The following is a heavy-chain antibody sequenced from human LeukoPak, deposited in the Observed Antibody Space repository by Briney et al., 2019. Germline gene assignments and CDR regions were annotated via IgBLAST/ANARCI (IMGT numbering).Heavy chain of an antibody. CDR1: GFTFSSYA. Sequence: GGSLRLSGAASGFTFSSYAMHGLRQAPGKGLEGVAFIRYDGSKKYYADPVKGRFTISRDNSKNTLELQMNSLRAEDTAVYYCAKAAAGTILYYYMDVWGKGTTVTVSS. V-gene: IGHV3-30*02. CDR3: AKAAAGTILYYYMDV. D-gene: IGHD6-13*01. J-gene: IGHJ6*03. CDR2: IRYDGSKK.